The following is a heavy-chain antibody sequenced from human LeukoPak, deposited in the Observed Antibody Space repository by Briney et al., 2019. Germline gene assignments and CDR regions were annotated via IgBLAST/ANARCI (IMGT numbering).Heavy chain of an antibody. CDR1: GGSISSSSYY. D-gene: IGHD6-19*01. CDR2: LYFGGST. V-gene: IGHV4-39*01. J-gene: IGHJ4*02. Sequence: SETLSLTCTVPGGSISSSSYYWGWIRQPPGKGLEWIGSLYFGGSTYYNPSLKSRVTISVDTSKNQFSLKLTSVTAADTAVYYRARRVAVATFYFDCWGQGTLVTVSS. CDR3: ARRVAVATFYFDC.